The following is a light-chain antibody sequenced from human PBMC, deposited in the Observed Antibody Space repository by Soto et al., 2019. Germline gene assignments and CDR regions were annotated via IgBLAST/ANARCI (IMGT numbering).Light chain of an antibody. CDR3: QRDDNSSWT. CDR1: QSVSTN. CDR2: GTS. J-gene: IGKJ1*01. V-gene: IGKV3D-15*01. Sequence: EIVMTQSPATVSVSPGEIATLSCRASQSVSTNLAWYQQKPGQAPRLLIYGTSSRAAGIPDRFTGSGSGTDFTLTISRLEPEDFAVYYCQRDDNSSWTFGPGTKVDI.